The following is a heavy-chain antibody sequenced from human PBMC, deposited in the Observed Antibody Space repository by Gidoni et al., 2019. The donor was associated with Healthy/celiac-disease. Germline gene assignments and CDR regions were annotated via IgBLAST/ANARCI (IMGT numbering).Heavy chain of an antibody. CDR2: IRGSGGST. J-gene: IGHJ4*02. Sequence: GGGLVQPGGTLRPSCAASGFTFSSYAMSWVRQAAGKGLEWVSAIRGSGGSTYYADPVKGRFTLSRDNSKNTLYLQMNSLRAEDTAVYYCAKLGIPGITMVRVVGYYFDYWSQGTLVTVSS. CDR3: AKLGIPGITMVRVVGYYFDY. V-gene: IGHV3-23*01. CDR1: GFTFSSYA. D-gene: IGHD3-10*01.